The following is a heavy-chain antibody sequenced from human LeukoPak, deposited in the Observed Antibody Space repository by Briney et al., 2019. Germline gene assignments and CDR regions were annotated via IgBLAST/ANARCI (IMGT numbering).Heavy chain of an antibody. D-gene: IGHD6-6*01. CDR3: ARLAYSSSYWFDP. CDR1: GYRFTDYW. V-gene: IGHV5-51*01. CDR2: IYPGDSDS. Sequence: GESLKISCKGSGYRFTDYWIAWVRQMPGKGLEWMGIIYPGDSDSRYSPSFQGQVTFSADKSISIAYLLWSSLKASDTAMYYCARLAYSSSYWFDPWGQGTLVTVSS. J-gene: IGHJ5*02.